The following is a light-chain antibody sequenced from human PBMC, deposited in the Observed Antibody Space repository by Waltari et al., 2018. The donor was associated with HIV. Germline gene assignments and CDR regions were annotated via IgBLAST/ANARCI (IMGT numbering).Light chain of an antibody. CDR3: QQYNNWPPWK. CDR2: GTS. CDR1: QSVSSN. V-gene: IGKV3-15*01. J-gene: IGKJ1*01. Sequence: EIVMTPSPGTLSVSPGERAALSCRASQSVSSNLAWYQQKPGQSPRLLIYGTSSRATGIPARFSGSGSGTEFTLTISSLQSEDFAVYYCQQYNNWPPWKFGQGTKVEIK.